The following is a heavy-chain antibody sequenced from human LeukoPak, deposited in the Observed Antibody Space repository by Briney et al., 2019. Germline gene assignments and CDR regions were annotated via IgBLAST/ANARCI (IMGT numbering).Heavy chain of an antibody. CDR3: AREVAVAGDY. D-gene: IGHD6-19*01. CDR1: GFTFSSYA. CDR2: ISSSSSYI. V-gene: IGHV3-21*01. Sequence: GGSLRLSCAASGFTFSSYAMSWVRQAPGKGLEWVSSISSSSSYIYYADSVKGRFTISRDNAKNSLYLQMNSLRAEDTAVYYCAREVAVAGDYWGQGTLVTVSS. J-gene: IGHJ4*02.